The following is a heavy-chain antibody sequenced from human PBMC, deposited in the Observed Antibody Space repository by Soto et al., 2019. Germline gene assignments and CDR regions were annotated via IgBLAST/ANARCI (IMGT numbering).Heavy chain of an antibody. Sequence: GGSLRLSCAASGFTFSSYGMHWVRQAPGKGLEWVAVISYDGSNKYYADSVKGRFTISRDNSKNTLYLQMNSLRAEDTAVYYCAKDREQLWLYYYMDVWGKGTTVTVSS. J-gene: IGHJ6*03. CDR1: GFTFSSYG. D-gene: IGHD5-18*01. V-gene: IGHV3-30*18. CDR2: ISYDGSNK. CDR3: AKDREQLWLYYYMDV.